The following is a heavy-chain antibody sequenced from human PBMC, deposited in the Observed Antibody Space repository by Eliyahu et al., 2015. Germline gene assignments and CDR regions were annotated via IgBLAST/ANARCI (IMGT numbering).Heavy chain of an antibody. CDR3: ARESSDYYPKGLDP. CDR2: IYTGGSP. J-gene: IGHJ5*02. CDR1: GGSXRNYY. V-gene: IGHV4-4*07. D-gene: IGHD3-22*01. Sequence: QVQLQESGPGLVKPAETLSLXCTVXGGSXRNYYCSWXRQSAGKELEWIGRIYTGGSPNYNPSLKSRVTMSVDTSKNQFSLKLTSVTVADTAMYYCARESSDYYPKGLDPWGQGTLVTVSS.